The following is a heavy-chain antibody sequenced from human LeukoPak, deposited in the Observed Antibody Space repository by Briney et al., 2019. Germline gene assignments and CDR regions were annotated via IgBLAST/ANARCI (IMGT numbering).Heavy chain of an antibody. CDR3: ARGEERTLNWFDP. CDR2: IYYSGST. CDR1: GGSISSYY. J-gene: IGHJ5*02. D-gene: IGHD2-8*01. V-gene: IGHV4-59*01. Sequence: PSETQSLTCTVSGGSISSYYWSWIRRPPGKGLEWIGYIYYSGSTNYNPSLKSRVTISVDTSKNQFSLKLSSVTAADTAVYYCARGEERTLNWFDPWGQGTLVTVSS.